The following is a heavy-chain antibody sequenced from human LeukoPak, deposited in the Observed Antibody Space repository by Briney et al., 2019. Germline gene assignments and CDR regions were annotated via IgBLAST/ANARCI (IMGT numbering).Heavy chain of an antibody. CDR3: ANGGSYFATDY. J-gene: IGHJ4*02. V-gene: IGHV3-23*01. CDR1: GFTFGSYG. CDR2: ISGSGDDT. D-gene: IGHD1-26*01. Sequence: GGSLRLSCAASGFTFGSYGMNWVRQAPGKGLEWVSAISGSGDDTLYADAVKGRFTISRDNSKNTLYLQMNSLRAEDTAVYYCANGGSYFATDYWGQGTLVTVSS.